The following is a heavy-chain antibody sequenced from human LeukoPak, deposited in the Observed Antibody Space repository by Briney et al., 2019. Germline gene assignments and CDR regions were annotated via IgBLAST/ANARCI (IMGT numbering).Heavy chain of an antibody. CDR3: VRVGYAYGPVGNWFDP. CDR1: GGSISSSDYY. Sequence: PSETLSLTCTVSGGSISSSDYYWGWVRQPPGKGLEWIGNIYYSGSSYSSPSLKSRVTISSDTSKSQFSVKLTSVTAADTAVYYCVRVGYAYGPVGNWFDPWGQGVLVTVSS. J-gene: IGHJ5*02. D-gene: IGHD5-18*01. CDR2: IYYSGSS. V-gene: IGHV4-39*01.